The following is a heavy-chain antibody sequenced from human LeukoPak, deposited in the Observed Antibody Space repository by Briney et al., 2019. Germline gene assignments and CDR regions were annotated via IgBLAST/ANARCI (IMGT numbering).Heavy chain of an antibody. J-gene: IGHJ6*02. CDR2: ISWNSGSI. V-gene: IGHV3-9*01. CDR3: AIGHLVRGDYYGMDV. D-gene: IGHD3-10*01. CDR1: GFTFDDYA. Sequence: PGGSLRLSCAASGFTFDDYAMHWVRQAPGKGLEWVSGISWNSGSIGYADSVKGRFTISRDNARNSLYLQMNSLRAEDTALYYCAIGHLVRGDYYGMDVWGQGTTVTVSS.